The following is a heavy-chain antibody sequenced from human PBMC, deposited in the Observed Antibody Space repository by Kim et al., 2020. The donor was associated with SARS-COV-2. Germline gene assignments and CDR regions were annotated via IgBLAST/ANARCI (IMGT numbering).Heavy chain of an antibody. Sequence: GGSLRLSCAASGFTVSSNYMSWVRQAPGKGLEWVSVIYSGGSTYYADSVKGRFTISRDNSKNTLYLQMNSLRAEDTAVYYCARVMVDLEWLSSHFGYWGQGTLVTVSS. CDR1: GFTVSSNY. CDR2: IYSGGST. V-gene: IGHV3-53*01. CDR3: ARVMVDLEWLSSHFGY. D-gene: IGHD3-3*01. J-gene: IGHJ4*02.